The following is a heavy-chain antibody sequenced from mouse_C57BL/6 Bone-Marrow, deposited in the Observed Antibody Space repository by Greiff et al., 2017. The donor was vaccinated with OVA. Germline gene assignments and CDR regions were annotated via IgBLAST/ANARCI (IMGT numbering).Heavy chain of an antibody. CDR1: GYTFTSYW. Sequence: QVQLQQPGAELVKPGASVKLSCKASGYTFTSYWMHWVQQRPGQGLEWIGMIHPNSGSTNYTEKFKSTATLTVDKSSSTAYMQLSSLTSEDSAVYYCARERAPYYYGSSPYWYFDVWGTGTTVTVSS. D-gene: IGHD1-1*01. J-gene: IGHJ1*03. V-gene: IGHV1-64*01. CDR3: ARERAPYYYGSSPYWYFDV. CDR2: IHPNSGST.